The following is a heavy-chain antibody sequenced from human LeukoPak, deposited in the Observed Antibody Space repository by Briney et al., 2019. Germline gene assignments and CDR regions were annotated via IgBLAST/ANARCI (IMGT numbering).Heavy chain of an antibody. CDR1: GFAFISYA. Sequence: PGGSLRLSCAASGFAFISYAMHWVRQAPGKGLEWVAFISYDRSSIYYADSVKGRFTISRDNSKNTLYLQMNSLRAEDTAVYFCARDQPGTYTLSGAWGQGTLVTVSS. D-gene: IGHD1-14*01. CDR3: ARDQPGTYTLSGA. CDR2: ISYDRSSI. J-gene: IGHJ5*02. V-gene: IGHV3-30-3*01.